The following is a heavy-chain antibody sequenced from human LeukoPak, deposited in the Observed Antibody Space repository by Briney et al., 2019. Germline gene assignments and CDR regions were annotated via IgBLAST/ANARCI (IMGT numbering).Heavy chain of an antibody. CDR3: ASVYADGAFDI. J-gene: IGHJ3*02. D-gene: IGHD5-24*01. V-gene: IGHV1-69*02. Sequence: GASVKVSCKASGGTFSSYTIRWVRQAPGQGLEWMGRIIPILGIANYAQKFQGRVTITEDKSTSTAYMELSSLRSEDTAVYYCASVYADGAFDIWGQGTMVTVSS. CDR1: GGTFSSYT. CDR2: IIPILGIA.